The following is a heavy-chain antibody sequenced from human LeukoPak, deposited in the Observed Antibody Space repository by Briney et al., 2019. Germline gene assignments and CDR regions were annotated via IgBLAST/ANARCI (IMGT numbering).Heavy chain of an antibody. Sequence: GGSLRLSCTVSGFTLNEYSMTWIRQAPGKGLECLAFINNSGRTIYYADSVKGRFTISKDDAENSLFLQMSSLRVDDTAVYYCAGDVGGLDHWGQGTAVTVSS. CDR3: AGDVGGLDH. J-gene: IGHJ4*03. D-gene: IGHD3-16*01. CDR1: GFTLNEYS. CDR2: INNSGRTI. V-gene: IGHV3-11*01.